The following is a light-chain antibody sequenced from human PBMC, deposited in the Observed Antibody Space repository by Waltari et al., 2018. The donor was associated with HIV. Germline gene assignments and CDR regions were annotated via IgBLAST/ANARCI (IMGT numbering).Light chain of an antibody. J-gene: IGKJ1*01. Sequence: EIVMSQSPATLPVSPGESATLPCRASERVRTYVAWYQQKPGQAPRRIMYDSSTRATGVPPRFSGSGSGTEFALTISSLQSDDFAVYYCQQYDQWPTFGQGTIVEIK. CDR2: DSS. CDR1: ERVRTY. V-gene: IGKV3-15*01. CDR3: QQYDQWPT.